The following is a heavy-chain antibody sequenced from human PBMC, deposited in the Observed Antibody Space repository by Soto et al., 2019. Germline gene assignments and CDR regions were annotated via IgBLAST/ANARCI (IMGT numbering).Heavy chain of an antibody. Sequence: QLQLVQSGAEVKKPGSSVKVSCKASGGTFSSYAISWVRQAPGQGLEWMGGIIPIFGTANYAQKFQGRVTITADESTRTAYMELSSLRSEDTAVYYCARVKDYYDSSGYYYSLDYWGQGTLVTVSS. CDR3: ARVKDYYDSSGYYYSLDY. CDR2: IIPIFGTA. J-gene: IGHJ4*02. V-gene: IGHV1-69*01. CDR1: GGTFSSYA. D-gene: IGHD3-22*01.